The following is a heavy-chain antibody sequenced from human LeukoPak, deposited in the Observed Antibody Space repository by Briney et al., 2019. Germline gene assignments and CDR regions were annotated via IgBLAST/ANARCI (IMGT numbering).Heavy chain of an antibody. CDR3: ARTGGSFYFYYYMDV. J-gene: IGHJ6*03. CDR1: GGSIRSSSYN. Sequence: SETLSLTCTVSGGSIRSSSYNWGWSRQPPGKGLEWIGSLHYTGSTYYNPSLKSRVTISVDTSKNQFSLKLSSMTAADTAVYYCARTGGSFYFYYYMDVWGKGTTVTVSS. V-gene: IGHV4-39*07. CDR2: LHYTGST. D-gene: IGHD1-26*01.